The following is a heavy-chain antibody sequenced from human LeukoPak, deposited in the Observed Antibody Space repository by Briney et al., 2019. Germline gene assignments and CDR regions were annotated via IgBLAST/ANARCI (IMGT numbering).Heavy chain of an antibody. CDR1: GGSFSGYY. Sequence: PSETLSLTCAVYGGSFSGYYWSWIRQPPGKGPEWIGEINHSGSTNYNPSLKSRVTISVDTSKNQFSLKLSSVTAADTAVYYCARGLEGSSRRYDAFDIWGQGTMVTVSS. D-gene: IGHD2-2*01. J-gene: IGHJ3*02. V-gene: IGHV4-34*01. CDR2: INHSGST. CDR3: ARGLEGSSRRYDAFDI.